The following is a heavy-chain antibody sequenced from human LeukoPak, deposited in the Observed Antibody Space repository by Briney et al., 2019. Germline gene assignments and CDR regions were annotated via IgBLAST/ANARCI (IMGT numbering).Heavy chain of an antibody. CDR2: IIPIFGTA. CDR1: GGTFSSYA. V-gene: IGHV1-69*05. D-gene: IGHD5-18*01. J-gene: IGHJ6*03. Sequence: GASVTVSCKASGGTFSSYAISWVRQAPGQGLEWMGGIIPIFGTANYAQKFQGRVTITTDESTSTAYMELSSLRSEDTAVYYCARGYGLYYYYYYMDVWGKGTTVTVSS. CDR3: ARGYGLYYYYYYMDV.